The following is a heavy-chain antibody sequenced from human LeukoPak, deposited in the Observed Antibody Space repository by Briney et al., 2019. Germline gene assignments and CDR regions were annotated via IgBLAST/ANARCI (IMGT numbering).Heavy chain of an antibody. Sequence: SETRSLTCTVSGGSISSYYWSWIRQPAGTGLEWIGRIYTSGSTNYNPSLKSRVTMSVDTSKNQFSLKLNSVTAADTAVYYCARIYYSRFDPWGQGTRVTVSS. CDR2: IYTSGST. D-gene: IGHD3-10*01. CDR3: ARIYYSRFDP. V-gene: IGHV4-4*07. CDR1: GGSISSYY. J-gene: IGHJ5*02.